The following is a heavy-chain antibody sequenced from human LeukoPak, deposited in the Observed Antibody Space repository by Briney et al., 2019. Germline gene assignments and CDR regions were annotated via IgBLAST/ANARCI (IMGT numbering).Heavy chain of an antibody. D-gene: IGHD1-26*01. CDR1: GYTFSNYY. CDR3: ATEGNMVGATSRYFDY. Sequence: ASVKVSCKASGYTFSNYYIHWVRQAPGQGLEWMGLINPSGGSTSYAQRFQGRVTMTRDTSTGTVYMEVNSLRAEDTAIYYCATEGNMVGATSRYFDYWGQGTLVTVSS. V-gene: IGHV1-46*03. CDR2: INPSGGST. J-gene: IGHJ4*02.